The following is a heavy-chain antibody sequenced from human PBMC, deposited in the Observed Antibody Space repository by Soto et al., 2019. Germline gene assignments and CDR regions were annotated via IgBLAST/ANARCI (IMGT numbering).Heavy chain of an antibody. V-gene: IGHV4-59*01. CDR1: GGSISSYY. CDR3: ARASAMIVVTN. D-gene: IGHD3-22*01. Sequence: QVQLQESGPGLVNPSETLSLTCTVSGGSISSYYWSWIRQPPGKGLEWIGYIYYSGSTNYNPSLKRRVTISIDTSKNQFSLKLSSVTAADTAVYYCARASAMIVVTNWGQGTLVTVSS. CDR2: IYYSGST. J-gene: IGHJ4*02.